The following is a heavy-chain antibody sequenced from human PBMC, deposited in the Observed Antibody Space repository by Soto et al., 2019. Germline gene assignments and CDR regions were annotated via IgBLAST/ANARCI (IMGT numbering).Heavy chain of an antibody. V-gene: IGHV4-30-4*01. D-gene: IGHD4-17*01. Sequence: PSETLSLTCTVSGDSISSGNKYWSWIRQPPGKGLEWIGYIFSSGTTYYNPSLKSRLTMSLDASQNQFSLKLSSVTAADTAVYYCARGFFFGDPSWGQGTLVTVSS. J-gene: IGHJ4*02. CDR2: IFSSGTT. CDR3: ARGFFFGDPS. CDR1: GDSISSGNKY.